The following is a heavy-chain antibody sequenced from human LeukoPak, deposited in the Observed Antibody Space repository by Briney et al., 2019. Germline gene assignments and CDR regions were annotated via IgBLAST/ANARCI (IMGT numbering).Heavy chain of an antibody. J-gene: IGHJ3*01. Sequence: SETLSLTCTVSGGSINNSYWNWIRQPPGKGLEWIGYIHYSGTTDYNPSLKSRVTISTDTSKNQFSLNLSSMTAADTAVYYCARSNAFDVRGQGTMVTVSS. CDR3: ARSNAFDV. CDR1: GGSINNSY. CDR2: IHYSGTT. V-gene: IGHV4-59*01.